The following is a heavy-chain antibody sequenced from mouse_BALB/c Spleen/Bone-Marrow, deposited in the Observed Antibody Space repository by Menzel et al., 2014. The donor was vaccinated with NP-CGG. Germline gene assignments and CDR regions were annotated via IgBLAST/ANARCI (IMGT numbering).Heavy chain of an antibody. D-gene: IGHD2-2*01. CDR1: GYTFTDYW. CDR3: AREDYGYGAMDY. Sequence: QVHVKQSGAELVMPGASVKMSSKASGYTFTDYWMHWVKQRPGQGLEWIGAIDTSDSYTSYNQKFKGKATLTVDESSSTAYMQLSSLTSEDSAVYDCAREDYGYGAMDYWGQGTSVTVSS. J-gene: IGHJ4*01. CDR2: IDTSDSYT. V-gene: IGHV1-69*01.